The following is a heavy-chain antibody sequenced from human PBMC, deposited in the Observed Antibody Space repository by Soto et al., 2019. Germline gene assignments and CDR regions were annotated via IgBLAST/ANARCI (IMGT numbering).Heavy chain of an antibody. CDR1: GFTFSTYG. Sequence: QVQLVESGGGVVQPGRSLRLSCAASGFTFSTYGMHWVRQAPGKGLEWLAVIWYDGSNKYYADSVKGRFTISRDNSKNTLYLQMNSLRAEDTAVYYCAREKAHSPDYWGQGTLVTVSS. CDR2: IWYDGSNK. V-gene: IGHV3-33*01. CDR3: AREKAHSPDY. J-gene: IGHJ4*02. D-gene: IGHD2-15*01.